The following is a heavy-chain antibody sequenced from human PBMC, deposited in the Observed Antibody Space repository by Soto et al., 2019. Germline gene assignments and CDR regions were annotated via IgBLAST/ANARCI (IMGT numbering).Heavy chain of an antibody. CDR3: ARKGSVSSGSYFWASLVGAFDI. CDR2: ISYDGSNK. J-gene: IGHJ3*02. Sequence: PGGSLRLSCAASGFTFSSFAMHWVRQAPGKGLEWVAVISYDGSNKYYADSVKGRFTISRDNSKNTLYLQMNSLRAEDTAVYYCARKGSVSSGSYFWASLVGAFDIWGQGTMVTVSS. D-gene: IGHD1-26*01. CDR1: GFTFSSFA. V-gene: IGHV3-30-3*01.